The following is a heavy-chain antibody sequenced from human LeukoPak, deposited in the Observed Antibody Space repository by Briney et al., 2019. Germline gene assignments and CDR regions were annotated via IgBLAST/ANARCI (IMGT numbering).Heavy chain of an antibody. V-gene: IGHV4-59*08. CDR1: GGSISSYY. CDR2: IYYSGST. J-gene: IGHJ4*02. Sequence: SETLSLTCTVSGGSISSYYWSWIRQPPGKGLEWIGYIYYSGSTNYNPSLKSRVTISVDTSKNQFSLKRSSVTAADTAVYYCAGHRRHNFDYWGQGTLVTVSS. D-gene: IGHD1-14*01. CDR3: AGHRRHNFDY.